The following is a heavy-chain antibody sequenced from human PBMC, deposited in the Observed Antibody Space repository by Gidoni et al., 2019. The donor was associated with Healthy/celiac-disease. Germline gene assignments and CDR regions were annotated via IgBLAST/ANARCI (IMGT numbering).Heavy chain of an antibody. CDR2: INAGNGNT. D-gene: IGHD5-12*01. V-gene: IGHV1-3*01. CDR3: ARNFYTNSGYDLFFGY. J-gene: IGHJ4*02. CDR1: GYTFPRYA. Sequence: QVQLVQSGAEVKKPGASVKVSCKASGYTFPRYAMHWVRQAPGQRLEWMGWINAGNGNTKYSQKFQGRVTITRDTSASTAYMELSSLRSEDTAVYYCARNFYTNSGYDLFFGYWGQGTLVTVSS.